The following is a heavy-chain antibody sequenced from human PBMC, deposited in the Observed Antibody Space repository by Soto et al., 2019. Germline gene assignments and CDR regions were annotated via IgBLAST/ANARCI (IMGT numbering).Heavy chain of an antibody. CDR2: ISSGSTTI. CDR1: GFSFTIFG. D-gene: IGHD3-9*01. Sequence: EVKLMQSGGGLVKPGGSLRLSCATTGFSFTIFGMHWVRQAPGRGLELIAFISSGSTTIKYADSVRGRFTVSRDNAKNTLYLQMNSLRVEDTAVYYCARGGADILTGPLDYWGQGTLVTVSS. CDR3: ARGGADILTGPLDY. V-gene: IGHV3-48*04. J-gene: IGHJ4*02.